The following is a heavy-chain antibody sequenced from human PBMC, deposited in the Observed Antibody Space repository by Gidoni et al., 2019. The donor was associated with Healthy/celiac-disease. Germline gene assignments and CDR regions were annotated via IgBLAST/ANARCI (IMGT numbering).Heavy chain of an antibody. CDR2: ISSNGGST. V-gene: IGHV3-64*01. D-gene: IGHD6-13*01. CDR1: GFTFSSYA. Sequence: ELQLVESGGGLVQPGGSLRPSCAASGFTFSSYAMHWVRQAPGKGLEYVSAISSNGGSTYYANSVKGRFTISRDNSKNTLYLQMGSLRAEDMAVYYCARSHRIAAAGWFDYYYYGMDVWGQGTTVTVSS. J-gene: IGHJ6*02. CDR3: ARSHRIAAAGWFDYYYYGMDV.